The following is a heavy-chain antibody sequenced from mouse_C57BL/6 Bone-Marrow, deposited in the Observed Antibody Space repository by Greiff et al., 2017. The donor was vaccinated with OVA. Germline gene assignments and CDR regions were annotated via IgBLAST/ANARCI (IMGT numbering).Heavy chain of an antibody. CDR3: ARPFITTVVSFDY. Sequence: EVHLVESGGGLVQPGGSLKLSCAASGFTFSDYGMAWVRQAPRKGPEWVAFISNLAYSIYYADTVTGRFTISRDNAKNTLFLQMTSLRSEDTAMYYCARPFITTVVSFDYWGQGTTLTVSS. CDR2: ISNLAYSI. V-gene: IGHV5-15*01. J-gene: IGHJ2*01. CDR1: GFTFSDYG. D-gene: IGHD1-1*01.